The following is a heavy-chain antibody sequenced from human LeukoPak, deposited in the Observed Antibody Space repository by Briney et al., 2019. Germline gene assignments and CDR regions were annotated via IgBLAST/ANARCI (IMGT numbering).Heavy chain of an antibody. CDR3: ARDISGFDP. CDR1: GGSISSGGYY. J-gene: IGHJ5*02. V-gene: IGHV4-30-2*01. CDR2: IYHSGST. Sequence: SETLSLTCTVSGGSISSGGYYWSWIRQPPGKGLEWIGYIYHSGSTYYNPSLKSRVTISVDRSKNQFSLKLSSVTAADTAVYYCARDISGFDPWGQGTQVTVSS.